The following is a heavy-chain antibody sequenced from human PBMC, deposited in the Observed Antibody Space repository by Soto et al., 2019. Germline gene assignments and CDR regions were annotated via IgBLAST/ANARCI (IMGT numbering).Heavy chain of an antibody. Sequence: QVQLQESGPGLVKPSGTLSLTCAVSGGPLRSSNWWRWVRQPPGEGLEWIGEIYHRGSTNYNPSLKSRVTISVDKSKNQCSLKLSSVTAADTAVYYCARRLQSDPYYYYGMDVWGQGTTVTVSS. CDR2: IYHRGST. J-gene: IGHJ6*02. CDR1: GGPLRSSNW. D-gene: IGHD5-12*01. V-gene: IGHV4-4*02. CDR3: ARRLQSDPYYYYGMDV.